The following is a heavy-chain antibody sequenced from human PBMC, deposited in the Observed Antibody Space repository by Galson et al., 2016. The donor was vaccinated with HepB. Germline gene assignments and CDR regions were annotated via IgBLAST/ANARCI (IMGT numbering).Heavy chain of an antibody. CDR2: LSYIGST. J-gene: IGHJ4*02. V-gene: IGHV4-39*07. D-gene: IGHD1-20*01. CDR3: ARGDNWNQTPFDY. Sequence: GLEWIGSLSYIGSTYYNPSLKSRVTISVGTSKNQFSMKMSSVTAADTAVYYCARGDNWNQTPFDYWGQGTLVTVSS.